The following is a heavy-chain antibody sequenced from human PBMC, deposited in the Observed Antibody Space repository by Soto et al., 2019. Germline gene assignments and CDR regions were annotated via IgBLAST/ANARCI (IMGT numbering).Heavy chain of an antibody. CDR1: GGSISSSSYY. J-gene: IGHJ6*03. D-gene: IGHD3-10*01. V-gene: IGHV4-39*01. CDR3: ASPYYGSGSQHSYYYYMDV. Sequence: SETLSLTCTVSGGSISSSSYYWGWIRQPPGKGLEWIGSIYYSGSTYYNPSLKSRVTISVDTSKHQFSLKLSSVTAADTAVYFCASPYYGSGSQHSYYYYMDVWGKGTTVTVSS. CDR2: IYYSGST.